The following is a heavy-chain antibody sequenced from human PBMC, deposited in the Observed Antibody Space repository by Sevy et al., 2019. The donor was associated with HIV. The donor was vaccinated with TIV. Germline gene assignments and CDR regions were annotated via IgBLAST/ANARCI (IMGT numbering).Heavy chain of an antibody. V-gene: IGHV1-2*06. CDR1: GYTFTGYS. CDR3: ARTHNDSSEYYFDY. J-gene: IGHJ4*02. CDR2: INPNSGGT. Sequence: ASVKVSCKASGYTFTGYSMHWVRHAPGEGLEWMGRINPNSGGTNYAQKFQGRVTMTRDTSISTAYMELSRLRSDDTAVYYCARTHNDSSEYYFDYWGQGTLVTVSS. D-gene: IGHD3-22*01.